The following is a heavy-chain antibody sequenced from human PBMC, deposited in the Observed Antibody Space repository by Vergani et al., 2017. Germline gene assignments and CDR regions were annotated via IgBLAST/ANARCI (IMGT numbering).Heavy chain of an antibody. J-gene: IGHJ4*02. Sequence: QVQLVESGGGVVQPGGSLRLSCAASGFTFSSYGMHWVRQAPGKGLEWVAFIRSDGSNKYYADSVKGRFTISRDNSKNTLYLQMNSLRAEDTAVYYCAKEDRPAPYCSSTSCYRRPGGYSSSSGGMHYWGQGTLVTVSS. CDR3: AKEDRPAPYCSSTSCYRRPGGYSSSSGGMHY. V-gene: IGHV3-30*02. CDR1: GFTFSSYG. D-gene: IGHD2-2*01. CDR2: IRSDGSNK.